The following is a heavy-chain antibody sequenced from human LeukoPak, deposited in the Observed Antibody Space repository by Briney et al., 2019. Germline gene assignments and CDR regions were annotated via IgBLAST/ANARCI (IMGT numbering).Heavy chain of an antibody. D-gene: IGHD3-9*01. V-gene: IGHV3-23*01. J-gene: IGHJ3*02. CDR1: GFTFSSYA. CDR3: ARDWYDNSDAFDI. Sequence: GGSLRLSCAASGFTFSSYAMSWVRQAPGKGLEWVSAISGSGGSTYYADSVKGRFTISRDNAKNSLYLQMNSLRAEDTAVYYCARDWYDNSDAFDIWGQGTMVTVSS. CDR2: ISGSGGST.